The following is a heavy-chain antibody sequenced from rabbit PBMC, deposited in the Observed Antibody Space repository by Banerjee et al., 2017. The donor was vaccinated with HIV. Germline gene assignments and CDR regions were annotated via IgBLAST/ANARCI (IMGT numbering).Heavy chain of an antibody. J-gene: IGHJ4*01. D-gene: IGHD6-1*01. CDR3: ARDLTGIDYAFAFNL. V-gene: IGHV1S45*01. CDR1: GFSFSSSYD. Sequence: QEQLEESGGGLVQPGASLTLTCTASGFSFSSSYDVCWVRQAPGKGLEWIGCIYTGDGNTYYASWAKGRFTISETSSTTVTLRMTSLTAADTATYFCARDLTGIDYAFAFNLWGQGTLVTVS. CDR2: IYTGDGNT.